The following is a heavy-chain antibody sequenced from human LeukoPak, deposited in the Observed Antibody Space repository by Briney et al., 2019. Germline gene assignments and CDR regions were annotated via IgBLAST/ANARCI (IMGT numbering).Heavy chain of an antibody. CDR3: ARGYCSSTSCKTYYYGMDV. D-gene: IGHD2-2*01. Sequence: SETLSLTCTISGGSISSYYWSWIRQPPGKGLEWIGEINHSGSTNYNPSLRSRVTISVDTSKNQFSLKLSSVTAADTAVYYCARGYCSSTSCKTYYYGMDVWGQGTTVTVSS. CDR1: GGSISSYY. J-gene: IGHJ6*02. V-gene: IGHV4-34*01. CDR2: INHSGST.